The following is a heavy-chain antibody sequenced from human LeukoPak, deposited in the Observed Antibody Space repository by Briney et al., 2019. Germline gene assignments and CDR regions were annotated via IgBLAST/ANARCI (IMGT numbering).Heavy chain of an antibody. CDR2: INHSGST. J-gene: IGHJ4*02. CDR3: ARARGYSGKALGY. CDR1: GGSFSGYY. D-gene: IGHD5-18*01. Sequence: SETLSLTCAVYGGSFSGYYWSWIRQPPGKGLEWIGEINHSGSTNYNPSLKSRVTISVDTSKNQFPLKLSSVTAADTAVYYCARARGYSGKALGYWGQGTLVTVSS. V-gene: IGHV4-34*01.